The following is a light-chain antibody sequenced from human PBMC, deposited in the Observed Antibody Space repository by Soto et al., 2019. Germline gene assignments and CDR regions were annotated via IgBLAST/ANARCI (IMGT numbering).Light chain of an antibody. CDR2: GAS. CDR3: QQYNNWPV. Sequence: EIVMTQSPATLSVSPGERATLSCRVSQSVSSNLAWYQQKPGQAPRLLIYGASTRATGIPARFSGSGSGTEFTLTISSLQSEDFAVYYCQQYNNWPVFGQGTKLEIK. J-gene: IGKJ2*01. CDR1: QSVSSN. V-gene: IGKV3-15*01.